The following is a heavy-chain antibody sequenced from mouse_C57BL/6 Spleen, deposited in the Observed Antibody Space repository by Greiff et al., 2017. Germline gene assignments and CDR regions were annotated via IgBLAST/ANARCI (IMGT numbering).Heavy chain of an antibody. CDR3: ARSPFDYVVVDY. V-gene: IGHV2-2*01. Sequence: VQLVESGPGLVQPSQSLSITCTVSGFSLTSYGVHWVRQSPGKGLEWLGVIWSGGSTDYNAAFISRLSISKDNSKSQVFFKMNSLQADDTARYYCARSPFDYVVVDYWGQGTSVTVSS. J-gene: IGHJ4*01. D-gene: IGHD2-4*01. CDR1: GFSLTSYG. CDR2: IWSGGST.